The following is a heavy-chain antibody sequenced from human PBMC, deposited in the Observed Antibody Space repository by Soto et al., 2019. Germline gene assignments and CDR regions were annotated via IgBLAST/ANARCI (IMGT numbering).Heavy chain of an antibody. CDR2: ISGSGGST. D-gene: IGHD3-22*01. CDR3: AKFLNYYDSSGDY. Sequence: EVQLLESGGGLVQPGGSLRLSCAASGFTFSSYAMSWVRQAPGKGLEWVSAISGSGGSTYYADSVKGRFTISRDNSKNTLYLQMNSLRADDTAVYYCAKFLNYYDSSGDYWGQGTLVTVSS. CDR1: GFTFSSYA. V-gene: IGHV3-23*01. J-gene: IGHJ4*02.